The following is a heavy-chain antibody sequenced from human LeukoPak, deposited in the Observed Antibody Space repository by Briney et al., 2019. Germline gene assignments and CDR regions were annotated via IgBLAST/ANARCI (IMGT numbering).Heavy chain of an antibody. V-gene: IGHV1-2*02. D-gene: IGHD2-15*01. J-gene: IGHJ5*02. CDR3: ARGAIVVVAAAKHRIVWFDP. CDR1: GYTFTGYY. CDR2: INPNSGGT. Sequence: GASVKVSCKASGYTFTGYYMHWVRQAPGQGLEWMGWINPNSGGTNYAQKFQGRVTMTRDTSISTAYMELSRLRSDDTAVYYCARGAIVVVAAAKHRIVWFDPWGQGTLVTVSS.